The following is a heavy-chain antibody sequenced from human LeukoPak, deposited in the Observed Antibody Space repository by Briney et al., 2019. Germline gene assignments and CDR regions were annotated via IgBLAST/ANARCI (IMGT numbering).Heavy chain of an antibody. CDR3: ARSRRVCYMDV. Sequence: PGGSLRLSCAASGFTFSSYGMHWVRQAPGKGLEWVANIKQDGSEKYYVGPVKGRFTISRDNAKNSLYLQMNSLRAEDTAVYYCARSRRVCYMDVWGKGTTVTVSS. J-gene: IGHJ6*03. CDR2: IKQDGSEK. CDR1: GFTFSSYG. V-gene: IGHV3-7*03.